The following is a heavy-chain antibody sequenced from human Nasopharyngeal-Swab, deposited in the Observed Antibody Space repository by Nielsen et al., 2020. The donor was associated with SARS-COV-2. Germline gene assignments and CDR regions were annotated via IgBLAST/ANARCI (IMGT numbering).Heavy chain of an antibody. D-gene: IGHD2-2*02. J-gene: IGHJ4*02. CDR2: IYPGDSDT. CDR1: GYSFTSYW. V-gene: IGHV5-51*01. Sequence: GESLKISCKGSGYSFTSYWIGWVRQMPGKGLECMGIIYPGDSDTRYSPSFQGQVTISADKSISTACLQWSSLKASDTAMYYCARLLIPAAIRPLYYFDYWGQGTLVTVSS. CDR3: ARLLIPAAIRPLYYFDY.